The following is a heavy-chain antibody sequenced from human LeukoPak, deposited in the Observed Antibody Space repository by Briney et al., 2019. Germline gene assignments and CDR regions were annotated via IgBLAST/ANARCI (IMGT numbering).Heavy chain of an antibody. CDR1: GFTFSSYA. CDR2: ISYDGSNK. D-gene: IGHD3-10*01. CDR3: AREGYYGSGSPPSLYFDY. J-gene: IGHJ4*02. Sequence: GGSLRLSCAASGFTFSSYAMHWVRQAPGKGLEWVAVISYDGSNKYYADSVKGRFTISRDNSKNTLYLQMNSLRAEDTAIYYCAREGYYGSGSPPSLYFDYWGQGTLVTVSS. V-gene: IGHV3-30*04.